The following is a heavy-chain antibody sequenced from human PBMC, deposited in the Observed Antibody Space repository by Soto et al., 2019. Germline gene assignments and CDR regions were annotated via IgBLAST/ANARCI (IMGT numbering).Heavy chain of an antibody. Sequence: QLQLQESGSGLVKPSQTLSLTCAVSGGSISSGGYSWSWIRQPPGKGLEWIGYIYHSGSTYCNPSLKSRVTISVDRSKNQFSRKLSSVTAADSAVYYCAGVRGPYCGGECYPPTPNWFDPWGQGTLVTVSS. J-gene: IGHJ5*02. V-gene: IGHV4-30-2*01. D-gene: IGHD2-21*01. CDR1: GGSISSGGYS. CDR3: AGVRGPYCGGECYPPTPNWFDP. CDR2: IYHSGST.